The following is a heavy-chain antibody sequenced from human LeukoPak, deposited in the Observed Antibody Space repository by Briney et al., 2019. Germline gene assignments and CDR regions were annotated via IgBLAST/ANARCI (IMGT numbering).Heavy chain of an antibody. D-gene: IGHD2-2*01. V-gene: IGHV4-59*08. CDR1: GGSISSYY. CDR2: IYYSGST. J-gene: IGHJ4*02. CDR3: ARLYRRSSTSRYFDY. Sequence: SETLSLTCTVSGGSISSYYWSWIRQPPGKGLEWIGYIYYSGSTNYNPSLKSRVTISVDTSKNQFSLKLSSVTAADTAVYYCARLYRRSSTSRYFDYWGQGTLVTVSS.